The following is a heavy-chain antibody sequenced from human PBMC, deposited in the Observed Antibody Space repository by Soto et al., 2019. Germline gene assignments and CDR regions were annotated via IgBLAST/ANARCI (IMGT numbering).Heavy chain of an antibody. CDR3: ARERALTDTAMATGAFDI. J-gene: IGHJ3*02. CDR1: GFTFSSYG. V-gene: IGHV3-33*01. CDR2: IWYDGSNK. Sequence: GGSLRLSCASSGFTFSSYGMHLVRQAPGKGLEWVAVIWYDGSNKYYADSVKGRFTISRDNSKNTLYLQVNSLRAEDTAVYYCARERALTDTAMATGAFDIWGQGTMVTVSS. D-gene: IGHD5-18*01.